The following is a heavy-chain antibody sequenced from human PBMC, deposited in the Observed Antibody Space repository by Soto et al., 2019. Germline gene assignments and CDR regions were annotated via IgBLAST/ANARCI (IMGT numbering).Heavy chain of an antibody. CDR1: GDSITSYN. J-gene: IGHJ3*02. D-gene: IGHD2-15*01. V-gene: IGHV4-59*01. CDR2: LYHTGTT. Sequence: QVQLQGSGPGLVKPSETLSVTCTVSGDSITSYNWNWIRQSPGKGLEWIGYLYHTGTTNSNPSFRSRVTISADTSRTQFSLKLSSVTAADTAVYYCARDLPPCCPACVFEIWGPGTAVTVSS. CDR3: ARDLPPCCPACVFEI.